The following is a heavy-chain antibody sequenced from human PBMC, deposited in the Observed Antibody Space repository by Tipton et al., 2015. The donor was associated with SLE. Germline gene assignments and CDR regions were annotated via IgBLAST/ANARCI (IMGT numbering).Heavy chain of an antibody. D-gene: IGHD2-21*01. CDR2: ICYSGST. CDR1: GGSISSYY. J-gene: IGHJ6*02. CDR3: ARGYCGGDCYSRHYYYYGMDV. V-gene: IGHV4-59*01. Sequence: TLSLTCTVSGGSISSYYWSWIRQPPGKGLEWIGYICYSGSTNYNPSLKSRVTISVDTPKNQFSLKLSSVTAADTAVYYCARGYCGGDCYSRHYYYYGMDVWGQGTTLTVSS.